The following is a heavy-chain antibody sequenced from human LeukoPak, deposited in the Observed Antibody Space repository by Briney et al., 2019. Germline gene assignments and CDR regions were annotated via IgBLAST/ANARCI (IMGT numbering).Heavy chain of an antibody. V-gene: IGHV3-23*01. J-gene: IGHJ6*02. CDR2: IGNNGGGI. CDR1: GFTFSSYG. Sequence: GGSLRLSCAASGFTFSSYGMHWVRQAPGKGLEWVSIIGNNGGGIHYADSVRGRFTISRDNSKNTLYLQMNSLRAEDTAVYYCAKDDGDYLGMDVWGQGTTVTVSS. CDR3: AKDDGDYLGMDV. D-gene: IGHD2-8*01.